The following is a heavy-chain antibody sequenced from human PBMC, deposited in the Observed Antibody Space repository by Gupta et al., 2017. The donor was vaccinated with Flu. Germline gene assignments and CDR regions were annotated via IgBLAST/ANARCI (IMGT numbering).Heavy chain of an antibody. D-gene: IGHD6-13*01. CDR1: GFTFSHAW. J-gene: IGHJ4*02. V-gene: IGHV3-15*05. Sequence: GAGFTFSHAWISWVRQAPGKGLEWVGPIKSQADGGTVHYAAPVRDRFTVSRDDSQNIVYVQMNSLKSEDSGVYYCTTGQLWGQGTPVTVSS. CDR2: IKSQADGGTV. CDR3: TTGQL.